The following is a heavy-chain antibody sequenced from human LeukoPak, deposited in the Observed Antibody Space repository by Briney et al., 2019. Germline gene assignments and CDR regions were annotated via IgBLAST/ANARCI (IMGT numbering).Heavy chain of an antibody. CDR2: IIPIFGTA. V-gene: IGHV1-69*13. CDR3: ASEGTGDLPLDY. CDR1: GGTFSSYA. Sequence: SVKVSCKASGGTFSSYAISWVRQAPGQGLEWMGGIIPIFGTANYAQKFQGRVTITADESTSTAYMELSSLRSEDTAVYYCASEGTGDLPLDYWGQGTLVTVSP. D-gene: IGHD7-27*01. J-gene: IGHJ4*02.